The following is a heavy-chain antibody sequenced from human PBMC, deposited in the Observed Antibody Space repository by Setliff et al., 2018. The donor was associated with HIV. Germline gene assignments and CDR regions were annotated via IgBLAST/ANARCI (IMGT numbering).Heavy chain of an antibody. CDR2: IYPGDSNT. V-gene: IGHV5-51*01. CDR1: GYSFISYW. J-gene: IGHJ4*02. CDR3: ATPISITSGSAFDY. D-gene: IGHD2-2*01. Sequence: PGESLKISCKGSGYSFISYWIGWVRQMPGKGLEWMGIIYPGDSNTKYSPSFQGQVTLSVGKSISTAYLQWSSLKASDTAMYYCATPISITSGSAFDYWGQGTLVTVSS.